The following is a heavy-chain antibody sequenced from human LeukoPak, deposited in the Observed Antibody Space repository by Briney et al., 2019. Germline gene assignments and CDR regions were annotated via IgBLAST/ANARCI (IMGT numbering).Heavy chain of an antibody. CDR3: ARGQVATNWPSSFFDC. CDR2: IYSGGST. J-gene: IGHJ4*02. Sequence: GGSLRLSCAASEFTFDNYAMSWVRQAPGKGLEWVSVIYSGGSTYYADSVKGRFTISRDNSKNTLYLQMNSLRAEDTAVYYCARGQVATNWPSSFFDCWGQGTLVTVSS. CDR1: EFTFDNYA. D-gene: IGHD5-24*01. V-gene: IGHV3-53*01.